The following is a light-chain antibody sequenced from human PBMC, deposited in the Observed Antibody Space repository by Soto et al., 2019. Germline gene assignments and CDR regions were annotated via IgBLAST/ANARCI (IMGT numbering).Light chain of an antibody. CDR3: QQCAYSPRT. CDR1: QSIANNY. J-gene: IGKJ1*01. Sequence: EIVLTQSPDTLSLSPGERATISCRASQSIANNYLAWYQQKPGQAPRLLIYDTSSRVTGIPHRFTGSGSGTDFALTISKLEPEDFAVYYCQQCAYSPRTFGQGTKVEVK. V-gene: IGKV3-20*01. CDR2: DTS.